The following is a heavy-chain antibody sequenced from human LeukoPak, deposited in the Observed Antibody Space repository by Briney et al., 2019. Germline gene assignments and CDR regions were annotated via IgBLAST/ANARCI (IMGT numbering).Heavy chain of an antibody. Sequence: GESLKISCKGSGYSFTSYWIGWVRQMPGKGLEWMGIIYPGDSDTRYSPSFQGQVAISADKSISTAYLQWSCLKASDTAMYYCARCSSEKELDYWGQGTLVTVSS. J-gene: IGHJ4*02. D-gene: IGHD3-10*01. CDR1: GYSFTSYW. CDR2: IYPGDSDT. V-gene: IGHV5-51*01. CDR3: ARCSSEKELDY.